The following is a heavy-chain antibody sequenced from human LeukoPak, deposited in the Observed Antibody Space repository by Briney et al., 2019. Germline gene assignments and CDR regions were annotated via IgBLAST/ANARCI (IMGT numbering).Heavy chain of an antibody. CDR3: ARAAKQWLVPGSRIFDY. J-gene: IGHJ4*02. CDR2: IIPIFGTA. Sequence: ASVKVSCKASGGTFSSHAISWVRQAPGQGLEWMGGIIPIFGTANYAQKFQGRVTITTDESTSTAYMELSSLRSEDTAVYYCARAAKQWLVPGSRIFDYWGQGTLVTVSS. CDR1: GGTFSSHA. D-gene: IGHD6-19*01. V-gene: IGHV1-69*05.